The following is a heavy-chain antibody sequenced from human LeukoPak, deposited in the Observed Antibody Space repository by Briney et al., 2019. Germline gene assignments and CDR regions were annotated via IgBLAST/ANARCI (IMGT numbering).Heavy chain of an antibody. J-gene: IGHJ4*02. V-gene: IGHV4-59*01. CDR2: IYYSGST. D-gene: IGHD4-17*01. CDR3: AREHDYGDYVSD. CDR1: GGSISSYY. Sequence: SETLSLTCTVSGGSISSYYWSWIRQPPGKGLEGIGYIYYSGSTNYNPSLKSRVTISVDTSKNQFSLKLSSVTAADTAVYYCAREHDYGDYVSDWGQGTLVTVSS.